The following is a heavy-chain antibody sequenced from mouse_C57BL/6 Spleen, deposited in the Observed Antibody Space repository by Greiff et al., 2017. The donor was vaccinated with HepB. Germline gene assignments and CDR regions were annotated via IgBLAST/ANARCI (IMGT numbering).Heavy chain of an antibody. Sequence: EVQLVESGPGLVKPSQSLSLTCSVTGYSITSGYYWNWIRQFPGNKLEWMGYISYDGSNNYNPSLKNRISITRDTSKNQFFLKLNSVTTEDTATYYCASLLGDYWYFDVWGTGTTVTVSS. CDR2: ISYDGSN. J-gene: IGHJ1*03. V-gene: IGHV3-6*01. CDR3: ASLLGDYWYFDV. CDR1: GYSITSGYY.